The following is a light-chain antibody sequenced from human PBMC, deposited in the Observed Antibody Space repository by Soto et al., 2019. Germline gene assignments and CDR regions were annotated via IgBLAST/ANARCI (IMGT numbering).Light chain of an antibody. CDR2: DAS. CDR3: QQYESYSPWT. V-gene: IGKV1-5*01. CDR1: QSISSW. J-gene: IGKJ1*01. Sequence: IKVTQSPSALSASVGDRATITCRASQSISSWLAWYQQKPGRAPKLLIYDASTLQSGVPSRYSGSGSGTEFTLTISNLQPDDFATYYCQQYESYSPWTSGQGTKVDIK.